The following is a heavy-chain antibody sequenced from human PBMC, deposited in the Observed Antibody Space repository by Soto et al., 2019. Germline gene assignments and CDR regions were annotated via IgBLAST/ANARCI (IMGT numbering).Heavy chain of an antibody. CDR1: GGYISSSSYY. V-gene: IGHV4-39*01. Sequence: ETLSLTCTVSGGYISSSSYYWGWIRQPPGKGLEWSRSISYSGSTYYNPSLTSRVNLSVHKSKNQFSLKLSSVTATDTAVYYCARRSMTTVTREFDYWGQGNLVSVS. J-gene: IGHJ4*02. D-gene: IGHD4-4*01. CDR3: ARRSMTTVTREFDY. CDR2: ISYSGST.